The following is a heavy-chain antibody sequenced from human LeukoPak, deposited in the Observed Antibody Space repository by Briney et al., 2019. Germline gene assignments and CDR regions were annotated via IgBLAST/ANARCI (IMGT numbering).Heavy chain of an antibody. J-gene: IGHJ4*02. CDR2: ISSSSSTI. Sequence: GGSLRLSCAASGFTFSSYSMNWVRQAPGKGLEWVSYISSSSSTIYYADSVKGRFTISRDNAKNTLYLQMNSLRAEDTAVYYCAKGRTETYFDYWGQGTLVTVSS. CDR3: AKGRTETYFDY. D-gene: IGHD1-1*01. V-gene: IGHV3-48*01. CDR1: GFTFSSYS.